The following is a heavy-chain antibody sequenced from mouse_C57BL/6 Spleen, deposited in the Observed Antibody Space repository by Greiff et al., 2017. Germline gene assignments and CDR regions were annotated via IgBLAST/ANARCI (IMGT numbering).Heavy chain of an antibody. J-gene: IGHJ4*01. V-gene: IGHV5-6*01. CDR1: GFTFSSYG. Sequence: EVHLVESGGDLVKPGGSLKLSCAASGFTFSSYGMSWVRQTPDKRLEWVATISSGGSYTYYPDSVKGRFTISRDNAKNTLYLQMSSLKSEDTAMYYCARHGDYSNYYAMDYWGQGTSVTVSS. CDR2: ISSGGSYT. D-gene: IGHD2-5*01. CDR3: ARHGDYSNYYAMDY.